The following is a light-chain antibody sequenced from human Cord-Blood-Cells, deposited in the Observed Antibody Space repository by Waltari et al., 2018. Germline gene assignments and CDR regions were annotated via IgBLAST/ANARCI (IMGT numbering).Light chain of an antibody. CDR2: DNN. CDR1: SSNIGNNY. V-gene: IGLV1-51*01. J-gene: IGLJ2*01. CDR3: GTWDSSLSAVV. Sequence: VLTQPPSVSAAPGQKVTISCSGSSSNIGNNYVSWYQQLPGTAPKLLIYDNNKRPSGIPDRFSGSKSGTSATLGITGLQTGDEADYYCGTWDSSLSAVVFGGGTKLTVL.